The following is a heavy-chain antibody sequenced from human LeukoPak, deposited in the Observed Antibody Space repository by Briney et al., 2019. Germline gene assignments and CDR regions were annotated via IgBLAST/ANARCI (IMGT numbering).Heavy chain of an antibody. Sequence: GGSLRLSCAASGFILTNYGMNWVRQAPGKGLERVSCISSGGNYIYYADALKGRFTISRDNAKKSLYLQMNSLRAEDTALYYCATGGSNSEAFEIWGRGTMVTVSS. J-gene: IGHJ3*02. CDR2: ISSGGNYI. CDR1: GFILTNYG. D-gene: IGHD1-26*01. V-gene: IGHV3-21*01. CDR3: ATGGSNSEAFEI.